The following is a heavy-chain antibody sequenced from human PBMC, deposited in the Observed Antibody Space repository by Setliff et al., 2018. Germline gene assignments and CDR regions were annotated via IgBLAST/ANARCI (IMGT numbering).Heavy chain of an antibody. CDR1: GYTFTNYW. CDR2: IYPADSDT. Sequence: GESLKISCKGSGYTFTNYWIAWVRQMPGKGLEYMGIIYPADSDTTYSPSFQGQVTISADKSINTAYLQWSSLKASDTAIYYCARVGPLTDDAFDIWGQGTTVTV. CDR3: ARVGPLTDDAFDI. D-gene: IGHD1-26*01. J-gene: IGHJ3*02. V-gene: IGHV5-51*01.